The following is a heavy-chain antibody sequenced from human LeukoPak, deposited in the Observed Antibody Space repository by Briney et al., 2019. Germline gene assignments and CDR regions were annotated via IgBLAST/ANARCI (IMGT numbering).Heavy chain of an antibody. CDR1: GFTPSSYG. Sequence: TGGSLRLSCAPSGFTPSSYGMHGVCETPGKRLGWVAFIWYVVSKKYNAHSARGRFPISRDNSKNTPYLRMTRLRAEDTAVYNCVKDLGPGPYFDYGGQGTLVTVS. CDR2: IWYVVSKK. V-gene: IGHV3-30*02. J-gene: IGHJ4*02. D-gene: IGHD7-27*01. CDR3: VKDLGPGPYFDY.